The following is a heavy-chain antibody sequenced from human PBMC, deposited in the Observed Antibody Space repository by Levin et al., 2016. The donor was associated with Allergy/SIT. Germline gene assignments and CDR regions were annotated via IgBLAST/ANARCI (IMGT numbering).Heavy chain of an antibody. D-gene: IGHD3-10*01. J-gene: IGHJ5*02. Sequence: GSLRLSCTVSGGSISSYYWSWIRQPPGKGLEWIGYIYYSGSTNYNPSLKSRVAISVDTSKNQFSLKLSSVTAADTAVYYCARGESTFTMVRGVSVSWFDPWGQGTLVTVSS. CDR2: IYYSGST. V-gene: IGHV4-59*13. CDR1: GGSISSYY. CDR3: ARGESTFTMVRGVSVSWFDP.